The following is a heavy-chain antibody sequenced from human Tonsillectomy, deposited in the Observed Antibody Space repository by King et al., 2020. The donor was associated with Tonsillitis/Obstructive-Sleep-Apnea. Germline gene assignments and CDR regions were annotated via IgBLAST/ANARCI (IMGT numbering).Heavy chain of an antibody. J-gene: IGHJ4*02. CDR2: IWYDGSNK. D-gene: IGHD3-10*01. CDR1: GFTFSSYG. Sequence: VQLVESGGGVVQPGRSLRLSCAASGFTFSSYGMHWVRQAPGKGLEWVAVIWYDGSNKYYADSVKGRFTISRDNSKNTLYLQMNSLRAEDTAVYYCARGGSGTQAVDYWGQGTLVTVSS. CDR3: ARGGSGTQAVDY. V-gene: IGHV3-33*01.